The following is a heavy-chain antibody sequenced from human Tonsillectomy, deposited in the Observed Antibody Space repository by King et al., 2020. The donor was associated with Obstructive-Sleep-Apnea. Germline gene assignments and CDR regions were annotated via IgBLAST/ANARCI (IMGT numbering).Heavy chain of an antibody. V-gene: IGHV3-23*04. CDR2: ISGCGGST. CDR3: AKEPYDSSGYYYDY. J-gene: IGHJ4*02. Sequence: VQLVESGGGLVQPGGSLRLSCAASGFTFSSYAMSWFRQAPGRGLEWVSAISGCGGSTYYADSLKGRLTISRDNSKNTLYLQMNSLGAEDTAVYYCAKEPYDSSGYYYDYWGQGTLVTVSS. D-gene: IGHD3-22*01. CDR1: GFTFSSYA.